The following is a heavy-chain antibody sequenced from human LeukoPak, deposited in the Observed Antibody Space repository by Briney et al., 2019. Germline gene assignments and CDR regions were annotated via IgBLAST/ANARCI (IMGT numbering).Heavy chain of an antibody. CDR3: ARDGWFGEYYFDY. V-gene: IGHV1-2*02. CDR2: INPNSGGT. CDR1: GYTFTGYY. Sequence: HWASVKVSCKASGYTFTGYYMHWVRQAPGQGLEWMGWINPNSGGTNYAQTFQGRVTMTRDTSISTAYMELSRLRSDDTAVYYCARDGWFGEYYFDYWGQGTLVTVSS. J-gene: IGHJ4*02. D-gene: IGHD3-10*01.